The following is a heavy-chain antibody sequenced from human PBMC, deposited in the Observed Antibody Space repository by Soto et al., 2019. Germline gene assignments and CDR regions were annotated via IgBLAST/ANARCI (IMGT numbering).Heavy chain of an antibody. D-gene: IGHD6-13*01. Sequence: GGSLRLSCAASGFTFSSYGMHWVRQAPGKGLEWVAVISYDGSNKYYADSVKGRFTISRDNSKNTLYLQMNSLRAEDTAVYYCAKGRAAAGTRLTFDYWGQGTLVTVSS. CDR1: GFTFSSYG. J-gene: IGHJ4*02. V-gene: IGHV3-30*18. CDR3: AKGRAAAGTRLTFDY. CDR2: ISYDGSNK.